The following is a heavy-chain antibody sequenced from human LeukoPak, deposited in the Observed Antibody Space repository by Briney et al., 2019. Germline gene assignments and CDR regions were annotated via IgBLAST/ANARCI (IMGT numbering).Heavy chain of an antibody. CDR1: GFTFRNYA. J-gene: IGHJ4*02. CDR3: ARNRGWLQFDY. CDR2: VSASGGYT. V-gene: IGHV3-23*01. D-gene: IGHD5-12*01. Sequence: PGGSLRLSCAASGFTFRNYAMNWVRQAPGKGLEWVSAVSASGGYTFDADSVKGRFTISRDNSKNTLYLQMDSLRDEDTAVYYCARNRGWLQFDYWGQGTLVTVSS.